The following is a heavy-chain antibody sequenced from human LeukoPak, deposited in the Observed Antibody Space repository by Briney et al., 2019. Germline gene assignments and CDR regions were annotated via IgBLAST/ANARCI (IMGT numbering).Heavy chain of an antibody. CDR2: IYYSGST. V-gene: IGHV4-59*08. J-gene: IGHJ6*03. CDR1: GGSISSYY. D-gene: IGHD3-3*01. CDR3: ARHSSEYYDFWSGYYYMDV. Sequence: SETLSLTCTVSGGSISSYYWSWIRQPPGKGLEWIGYIYYSGSTNYNPSLKSRVTISVDTSKNQFSLKLSSVTAADTAVYYCARHSSEYYDFWSGYYYMDVWGKGTTVTVSS.